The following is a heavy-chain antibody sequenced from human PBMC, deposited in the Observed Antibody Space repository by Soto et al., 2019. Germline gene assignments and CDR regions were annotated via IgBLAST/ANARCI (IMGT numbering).Heavy chain of an antibody. CDR1: GYTFTSYG. CDR2: ISAYNGNT. D-gene: IGHD2-15*01. CDR3: ARAPPSRSGDSCYDY. Sequence: GASVKVSCKASGYTFTSYGISWVRQAPGQGLEWMGWISAYNGNTNYAQKLQGRVTMTTDTSTSTAYMELRSLRSDDTTVSYCARAPPSRSGDSCYDYWGQGTLVTVSS. V-gene: IGHV1-18*04. J-gene: IGHJ4*02.